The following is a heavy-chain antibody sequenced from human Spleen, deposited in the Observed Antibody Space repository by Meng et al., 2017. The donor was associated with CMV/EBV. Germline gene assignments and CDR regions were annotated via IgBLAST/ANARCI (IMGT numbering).Heavy chain of an antibody. Sequence: GESLKISCAASGFMFRNSAMHWVRQAPGKGLEWVAFIRYDGATKHYADSVKGRFTISRDNSESTMYLEMSSLRAEDTAVYYCASSGSGYQISYYYYGVDVWGQGTTVTVSS. V-gene: IGHV3-30*02. CDR1: GFMFRNSA. J-gene: IGHJ6*02. CDR2: IRYDGATK. CDR3: ASSGSGYQISYYYYGVDV. D-gene: IGHD5-18*01.